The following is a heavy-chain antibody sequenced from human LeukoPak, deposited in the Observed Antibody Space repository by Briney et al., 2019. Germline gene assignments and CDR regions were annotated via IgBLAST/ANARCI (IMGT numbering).Heavy chain of an antibody. CDR3: ARGTCSSTSCPAYYYYYYMDV. CDR1: GGTFSSYA. Sequence: ASVKVSCKASGGTFSSYAISWVRQAPGQGLEWMGGIIPIFGTANYAQKFQGRVTITTDESTSTAYMELSSLRSEDTAVYYCARGTCSSTSCPAYYYYYYMDVWGKGTTVTVSS. D-gene: IGHD2-2*01. J-gene: IGHJ6*03. V-gene: IGHV1-69*05. CDR2: IIPIFGTA.